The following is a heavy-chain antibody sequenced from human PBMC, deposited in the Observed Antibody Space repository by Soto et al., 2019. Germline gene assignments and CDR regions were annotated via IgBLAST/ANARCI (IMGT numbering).Heavy chain of an antibody. D-gene: IGHD2-8*01. V-gene: IGHV3-53*02. CDR2: IYKNGTT. CDR3: ARQWAV. Sequence: EVQLVETGGGLIQPGGSLRLSCAASGLTVSDYHMNWVRQAPGKGLEWVSVIYKNGTTYYGDSVKGRFTISRDNSKNMVYLQMNGLRAEDTAVYYCARQWAVWGQGTLVTVSS. J-gene: IGHJ4*02. CDR1: GLTVSDYH.